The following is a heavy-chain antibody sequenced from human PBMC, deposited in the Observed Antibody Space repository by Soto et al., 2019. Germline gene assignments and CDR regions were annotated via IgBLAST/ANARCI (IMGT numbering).Heavy chain of an antibody. V-gene: IGHV3-30-3*01. Sequence: QVQLVESGGGVVQPGRSLRLSCAAFGFTFSSYAMHWVRQAPGKGLEWVAVISYDGSNKYYADSVKGRFTISRDNSKNTLYLQMNSLRAEDTAVYYCARDHVYDSSGLLDYWGQGTLVTVSS. J-gene: IGHJ4*02. CDR3: ARDHVYDSSGLLDY. CDR1: GFTFSSYA. CDR2: ISYDGSNK. D-gene: IGHD3-22*01.